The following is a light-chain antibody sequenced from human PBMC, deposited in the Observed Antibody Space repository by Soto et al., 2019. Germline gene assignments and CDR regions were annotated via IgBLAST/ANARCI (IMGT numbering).Light chain of an antibody. CDR3: QQYGDSPHT. J-gene: IGKJ4*01. Sequence: ENVLTQSPGTLSLSPGERATLSCRASQSVRNSYLAWYQQKPGQTPRLLIYHASNRATAVPDRFSGSGSGTDFTLTISRLEPEDFAVYYCQQYGDSPHTFGGGTKVEIK. CDR2: HAS. CDR1: QSVRNSY. V-gene: IGKV3-20*01.